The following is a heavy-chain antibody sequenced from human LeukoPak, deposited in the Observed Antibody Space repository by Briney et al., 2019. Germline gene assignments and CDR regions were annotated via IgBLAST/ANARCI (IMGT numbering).Heavy chain of an antibody. J-gene: IGHJ6*04. D-gene: IGHD2-15*01. Sequence: GASVKVSCKASGYTFTSYYMHWVRQAPGQGLEWMGIINPSGGSTSYAQKLQGRVTMTRDTSTSTVYMELSSLRSEDTAVYYCARDLQQVVAATLSYYYYGMDVWGKGTTVTVSS. V-gene: IGHV1-46*01. CDR2: INPSGGST. CDR1: GYTFTSYY. CDR3: ARDLQQVVAATLSYYYYGMDV.